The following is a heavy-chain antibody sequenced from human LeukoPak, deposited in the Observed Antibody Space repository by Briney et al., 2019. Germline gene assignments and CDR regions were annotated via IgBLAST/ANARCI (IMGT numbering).Heavy chain of an antibody. CDR3: ARVDLGYHRWFDP. V-gene: IGHV4-34*01. CDR2: INHSGST. J-gene: IGHJ5*02. CDR1: GGSFSGYY. Sequence: SETLSLTCAVYGGSFSGYYWSWIRQPPGKGLEWIGEINHSGSTNYNPSLKSRVTISVDTSKNQFSLKLSSVTAADTAVYYCARVDLGYHRWFDPWGQGTLVTVSS. D-gene: IGHD3/OR15-3a*01.